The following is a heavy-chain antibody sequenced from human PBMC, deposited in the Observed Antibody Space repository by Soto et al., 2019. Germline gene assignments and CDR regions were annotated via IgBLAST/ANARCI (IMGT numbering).Heavy chain of an antibody. CDR3: AREEGSGYDLFDY. J-gene: IGHJ4*02. Sequence: QVQLVQSGAEVKKPGSSVKVSCKASGGTFSSYTISWVRQAPGQGLEWMGRIIPILGIANYAQKFQGRVTITADKSTSTAYMELSSLRSEDTAVYYCAREEGSGYDLFDYWGQGTLVTVSS. D-gene: IGHD5-12*01. CDR2: IIPILGIA. CDR1: GGTFSSYT. V-gene: IGHV1-69*08.